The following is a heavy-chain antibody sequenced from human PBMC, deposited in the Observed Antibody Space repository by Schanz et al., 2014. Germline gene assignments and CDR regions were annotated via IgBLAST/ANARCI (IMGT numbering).Heavy chain of an antibody. CDR3: ARGTDWNLHY. CDR1: GFTFSDHY. D-gene: IGHD1-1*01. V-gene: IGHV3-13*01. Sequence: EVQLLDSGGGLVQPGGSLRLSCAASGFTFSDHYMDWVRQGTGKGLEWVSTIGYLGDTYYPDSVKGRFTVSRDSGQNSLYLQMNSLRAGDTAVYYCARGTDWNLHYWGQGALVTVSS. CDR2: IGYLGDT. J-gene: IGHJ4*02.